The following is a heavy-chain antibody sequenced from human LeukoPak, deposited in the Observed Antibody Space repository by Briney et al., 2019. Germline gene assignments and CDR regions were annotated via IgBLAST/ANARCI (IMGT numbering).Heavy chain of an antibody. D-gene: IGHD6-19*01. Sequence: PSETLSLTCTVSGGSISSSSYYWGWIRQPPGKGLECIGNIYYSGSTYYNPSLKSRVTISVDTSKNQFSLKLTSVTAADTAVYYCARFYGSDWEVFDYWGQGTLVTVSS. CDR3: ARFYGSDWEVFDY. CDR1: GGSISSSSYY. V-gene: IGHV4-39*01. CDR2: IYYSGST. J-gene: IGHJ4*02.